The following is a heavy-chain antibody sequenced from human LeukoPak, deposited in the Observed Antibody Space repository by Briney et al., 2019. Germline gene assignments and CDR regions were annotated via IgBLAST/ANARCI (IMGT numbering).Heavy chain of an antibody. Sequence: SVKVSCKASGGTFSSYAISWVRQAPGQGLEWTGGIIPIFGTANYAQKFQGRVTITADESTSTAYMELSSLRSEDTAVYYCARGRIAARLRYNWFDPWGQGTLVTVSS. CDR2: IIPIFGTA. CDR1: GGTFSSYA. CDR3: ARGRIAARLRYNWFDP. D-gene: IGHD6-6*01. V-gene: IGHV1-69*13. J-gene: IGHJ5*02.